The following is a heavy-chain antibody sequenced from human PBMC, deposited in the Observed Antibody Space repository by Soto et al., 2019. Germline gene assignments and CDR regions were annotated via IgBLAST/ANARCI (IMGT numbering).Heavy chain of an antibody. CDR1: GFTFDDYA. CDR2: ISWNSGSI. V-gene: IGHV3-9*01. D-gene: IGHD1-1*01. Sequence: GGSLRLSCAASGFTFDDYAMHWARQAPGKGLEWVSGISWNSGSIGYADSVKGRFTISRDNAKNSLYLQMNSLRAEDTALYYCAKDSFAGNDACAFDIWGQGTMVTVSS. CDR3: AKDSFAGNDACAFDI. J-gene: IGHJ3*02.